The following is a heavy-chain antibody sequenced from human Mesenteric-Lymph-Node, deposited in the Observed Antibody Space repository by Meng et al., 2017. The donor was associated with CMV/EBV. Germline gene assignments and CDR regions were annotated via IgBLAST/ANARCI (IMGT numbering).Heavy chain of an antibody. V-gene: IGHV3-7*01. D-gene: IGHD3-3*01. J-gene: IGHJ4*02. CDR2: IKQDGSEK. CDR3: ARDFFSAFWSGYYPYYFDF. CDR1: GFTFSIYW. Sequence: ETLSLTCAASGFTFSIYWMTWVRQAPGKGLEWVANIKQDGSEKYYVDSVKGRFTISRDNAKNSLYLQMNSLRAEDTAVYYCARDFFSAFWSGYYPYYFDFWGQGTLVTVSS.